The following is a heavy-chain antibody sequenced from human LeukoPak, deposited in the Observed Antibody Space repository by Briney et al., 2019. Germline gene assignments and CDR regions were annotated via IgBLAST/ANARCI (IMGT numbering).Heavy chain of an antibody. V-gene: IGHV3-53*01. Sequence: PGGSLRLSCAASGFTVSSNYMSWVRRAPGKGLEWVSVIYSGGSTYYADSVKGRFTISRDNSKNTLYLQMNSLRAEDTAVYYCARTHSSTYYYYYGMDVWGQGTTVTVSS. CDR2: IYSGGST. CDR1: GFTVSSNY. J-gene: IGHJ6*02. CDR3: ARTHSSTYYYYYGMDV. D-gene: IGHD2-2*01.